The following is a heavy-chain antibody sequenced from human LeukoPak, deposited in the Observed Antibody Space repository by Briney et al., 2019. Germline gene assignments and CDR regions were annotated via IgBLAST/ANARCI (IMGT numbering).Heavy chain of an antibody. CDR1: GFTFSIYT. Sequence: GGSLRLSCAASGFTFSIYTMNWVRQAPGKGLEWVSSISSGSGSIYYADFVKGRFTISRDNSKNTLYLQMNSLRAEDTAVYYCAKVGRINYGSGSYYYDYWGQGTLVTVSS. CDR2: ISSGSGSI. D-gene: IGHD3-10*01. J-gene: IGHJ4*02. V-gene: IGHV3-21*04. CDR3: AKVGRINYGSGSYYYDY.